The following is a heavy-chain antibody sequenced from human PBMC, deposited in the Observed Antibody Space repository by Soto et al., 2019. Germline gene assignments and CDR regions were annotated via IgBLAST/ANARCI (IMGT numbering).Heavy chain of an antibody. CDR3: APPPGGGGY. CDR2: IYSGGYT. Sequence: EVQLVESGGGLIQPGGSLRLSCAVSGFTVSNNYMSWVRQAPGKGLEGVSVIYSGGYTAYGDSVKGRFTISRDNSKNTLIYQGESLSANHPGGYYVAPPPGGGGYGGQGTLVTVSS. CDR1: GFTVSNNY. J-gene: IGHJ4*02. D-gene: IGHD3-10*01. V-gene: IGHV3-53*01.